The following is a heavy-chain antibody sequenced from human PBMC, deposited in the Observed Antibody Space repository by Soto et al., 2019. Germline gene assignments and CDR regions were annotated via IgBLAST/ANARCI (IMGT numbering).Heavy chain of an antibody. J-gene: IGHJ6*03. D-gene: IGHD5-12*01. CDR2: ISGSGGST. Sequence: PGGSLRLSCAASGFTFSSYAMSWVRQAPGKGLEWVSAISGSGGSTYYADSVKGRFTISRDNSKNTLYLQMNSLRAEDTAVYYCAKGGTGGYDVHDYYYYYYMDGWGKGTTVTVSS. V-gene: IGHV3-23*01. CDR3: AKGGTGGYDVHDYYYYYYMDG. CDR1: GFTFSSYA.